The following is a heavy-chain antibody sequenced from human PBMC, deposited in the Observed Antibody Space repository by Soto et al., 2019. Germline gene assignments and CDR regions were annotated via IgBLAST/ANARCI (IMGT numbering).Heavy chain of an antibody. CDR3: ARDLQRGPVSSSSQDYYYYGMDV. CDR1: GYTFTGYY. CDR2: INPNSGGT. J-gene: IGHJ6*02. D-gene: IGHD6-6*01. V-gene: IGHV1-2*04. Sequence: ASVKVSCKASGYTFTGYYMHGVRQAPGQGLEWMGWINPNSGGTNYAQKFQGWVTMTRDTSISTAYTELSRLRSDDTAVYYCARDLQRGPVSSSSQDYYYYGMDVWGQGTTVTVSS.